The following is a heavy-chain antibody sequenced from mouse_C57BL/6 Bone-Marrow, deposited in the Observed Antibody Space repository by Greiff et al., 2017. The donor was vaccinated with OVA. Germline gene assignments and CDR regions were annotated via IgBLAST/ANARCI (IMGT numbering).Heavy chain of an antibody. CDR2: IFPGSGST. J-gene: IGHJ4*01. CDR1: GYTFTDYY. V-gene: IGHV1-75*01. D-gene: IGHD2-3*01. Sequence: QVQLQQSGPELVKPGASVKISCKASGYTFTDYYINWVKQRPGQGLEWIGWIFPGSGSTYYNEKFKGKATLTVDKSSSTAYMLLSSLTSEDSAVYYCGKGGGYYDLLYAMDYWGQGTSVTVSS. CDR3: GKGGGYYDLLYAMDY.